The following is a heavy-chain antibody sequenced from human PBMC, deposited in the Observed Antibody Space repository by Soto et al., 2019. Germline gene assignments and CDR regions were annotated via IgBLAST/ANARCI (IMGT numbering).Heavy chain of an antibody. CDR2: INPSGGST. J-gene: IGHJ4*02. V-gene: IGHV1-46*01. CDR3: ARSRWGSIADYYFDY. D-gene: IGHD6-6*01. CDR1: GYTFTSYY. Sequence: ASVKVSCKASGYTFTSYYMHWVRQAPGQGLEWMGIINPSGGSTSYAQKFQGRVTMTRDTSTSTVYMELNSLRSEDTAVYYCARSRWGSIADYYFDYWGQGTLVTVSS.